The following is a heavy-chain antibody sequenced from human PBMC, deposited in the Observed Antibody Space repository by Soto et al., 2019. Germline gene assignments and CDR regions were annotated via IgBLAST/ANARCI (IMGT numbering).Heavy chain of an antibody. Sequence: GGSLRLSCAASGFTFSSYGMHWVRQAPGKGLEWVAVIWYDGSNKYYADSVKGRFTISRDNSKNTLYLQMNSLRAEDTAVYYCARPLPSSSAPFDYWGQGTLVTVSS. V-gene: IGHV3-33*01. CDR1: GFTFSSYG. CDR3: ARPLPSSSAPFDY. D-gene: IGHD6-6*01. CDR2: IWYDGSNK. J-gene: IGHJ4*02.